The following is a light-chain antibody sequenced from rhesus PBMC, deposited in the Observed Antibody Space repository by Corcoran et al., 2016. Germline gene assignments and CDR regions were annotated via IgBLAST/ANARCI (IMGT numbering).Light chain of an antibody. V-gene: IGKV1-22*01. CDR1: QSTSMW. CDR3: RQYREGQPT. Sequence: DIQMTQSPSSLSVSVGDTVTITCRASQSTSMWLAWYQQKQGKAPKILIYKSSNLESGVPSRFRGRGSGTEFTNTIRSVQSEDVATYNGRQYREGQPTFGQGTKVEIK. CDR2: KSS. J-gene: IGKJ1*01.